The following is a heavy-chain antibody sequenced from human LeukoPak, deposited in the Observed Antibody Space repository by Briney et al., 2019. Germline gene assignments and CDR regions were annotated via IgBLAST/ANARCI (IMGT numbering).Heavy chain of an antibody. CDR1: GYTFTGYY. Sequence: ASVKVSCKASGYTFTGYYMHWVRQAPGQGLEWMGWINPNSGGTSYAQKFQGRVTMTRDTSISTAYMELSRLRSDDTAVYYCARGPGGGFRSMYYFDYWGQGTLVTVSS. J-gene: IGHJ4*02. CDR3: ARGPGGGFRSMYYFDY. CDR2: INPNSGGT. D-gene: IGHD1-26*01. V-gene: IGHV1-2*02.